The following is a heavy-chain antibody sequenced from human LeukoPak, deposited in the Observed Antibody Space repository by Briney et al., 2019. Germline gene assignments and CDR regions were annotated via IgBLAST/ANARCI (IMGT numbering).Heavy chain of an antibody. Sequence: GGSLRLSCAASGFSFSSHSMHCVRQAPGKGLEWVSAISGSGGSTYYADSVKGRFTISRDNSKNTLYLQMNSLRAEDTAVYYCAKAANWNDPYFDYWGQGTLVTVSS. CDR3: AKAANWNDPYFDY. D-gene: IGHD1-20*01. CDR1: GFSFSSHS. V-gene: IGHV3-23*01. CDR2: ISGSGGST. J-gene: IGHJ4*02.